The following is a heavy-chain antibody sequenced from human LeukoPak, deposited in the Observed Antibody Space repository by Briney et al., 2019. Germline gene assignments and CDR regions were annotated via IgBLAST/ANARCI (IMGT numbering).Heavy chain of an antibody. CDR1: GYSFTSYW. Sequence: GESLKISCKGSGYSFTSYWIGWVRQMPGKGLEWMGIIYPGDSDTGYSPSFQGQVTISADKSISTAYLQWSSLKASDTAMYYCARGLAVLRFLEWFDYWGQGTLVTVSS. V-gene: IGHV5-51*01. J-gene: IGHJ4*02. D-gene: IGHD3-3*01. CDR3: ARGLAVLRFLEWFDY. CDR2: IYPGDSDT.